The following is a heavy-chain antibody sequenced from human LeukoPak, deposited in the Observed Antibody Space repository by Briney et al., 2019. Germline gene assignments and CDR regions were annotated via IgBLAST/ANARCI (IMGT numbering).Heavy chain of an antibody. Sequence: GGSLRLSCAASGFTFSGSAMHWVRQASGKGLEWVGRIRSKANGYATAYAASVKGRFTISRDDSKNTAYLQMNSLKTEDTAVYYCTRRTPCTNGVCPDYWGQGTLVTVSS. CDR1: GFTFSGSA. CDR2: IRSKANGYAT. CDR3: TRRTPCTNGVCPDY. J-gene: IGHJ4*02. D-gene: IGHD2-8*01. V-gene: IGHV3-73*01.